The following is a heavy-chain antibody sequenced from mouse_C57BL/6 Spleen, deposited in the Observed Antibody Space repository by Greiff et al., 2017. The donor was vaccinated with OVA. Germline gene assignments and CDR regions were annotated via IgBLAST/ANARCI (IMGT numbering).Heavy chain of an antibody. CDR1: GYAFSSYW. D-gene: IGHD1-1*01. Sequence: VQLQQSGAELVKPGASVKISCKASGYAFSSYWMNWVKQRPGKGLEWIGQIYPGDGDTNYNGKFKGTATLTADKSSSTAYMQLSSLTSEDSAVYFCARSYYGSLYYFDDWGPGTTLTVSS. V-gene: IGHV1-80*01. J-gene: IGHJ2*01. CDR3: ARSYYGSLYYFDD. CDR2: IYPGDGDT.